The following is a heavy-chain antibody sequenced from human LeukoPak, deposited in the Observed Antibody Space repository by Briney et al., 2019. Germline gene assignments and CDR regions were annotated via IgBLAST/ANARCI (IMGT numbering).Heavy chain of an antibody. Sequence: PGRSLRLSCAASGFTFSSYAMHWVRQAPGKGLEWVAVISYDGSNKYYADSVKGRFTISRDNSKNTLYLQMNSLRAEDTAVYYCARSITMIVVVIRDAFDIWGQGTMVTVSS. CDR3: ARSITMIVVVIRDAFDI. CDR2: ISYDGSNK. V-gene: IGHV3-30-3*01. J-gene: IGHJ3*02. D-gene: IGHD3-22*01. CDR1: GFTFSSYA.